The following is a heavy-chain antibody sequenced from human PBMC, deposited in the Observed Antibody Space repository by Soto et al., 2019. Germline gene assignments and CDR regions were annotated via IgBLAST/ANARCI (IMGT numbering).Heavy chain of an antibody. V-gene: IGHV2-5*02. J-gene: IGHJ6*02. Sequence: SGPTLVNPTQTLTLTCTFSGFSLGSNGIAVGWVRQAPGEALEWLALIYWDDERRYSTSLKTRLTISKDTSKNQVVLTMTNMDPVDTATYYCARTPGGHDILTGYYYYYGMDVWGQGTTVTVSS. CDR2: IYWDDER. CDR3: ARTPGGHDILTGYYYYYGMDV. D-gene: IGHD3-9*01. CDR1: GFSLGSNGIA.